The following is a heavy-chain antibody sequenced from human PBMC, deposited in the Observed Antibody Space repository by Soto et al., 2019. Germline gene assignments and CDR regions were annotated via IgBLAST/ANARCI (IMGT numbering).Heavy chain of an antibody. CDR1: AYTFTSYG. V-gene: IGHV1-18*01. D-gene: IGHD3-9*01. Sequence: ASLKASCKPSAYTFTSYGISWVQQAPGQGLEWMGWISAYNGNTNYAQKLQGRVTMNTDTSTSTAYMELRSLRSDDTAVYYCARERYDILTGYSNYFDYWGQGTLVTVSS. CDR3: ARERYDILTGYSNYFDY. J-gene: IGHJ4*02. CDR2: ISAYNGNT.